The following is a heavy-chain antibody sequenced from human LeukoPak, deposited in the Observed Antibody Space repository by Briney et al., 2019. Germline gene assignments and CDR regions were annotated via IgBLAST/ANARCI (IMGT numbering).Heavy chain of an antibody. J-gene: IGHJ4*02. CDR1: GFTFSSYA. V-gene: IGHV3-23*01. CDR2: ISGSGGST. D-gene: IGHD3-10*01. CDR3: AKYHYYGSGSYYFFDY. Sequence: GGSLRLSCAASGFTFSSYAMSWVRQAPGKGLEWVSAISGSGGSTYYADSVKGRFTISRGNSKNTLYLQMNSLRAEDTAVYYCAKYHYYGSGSYYFFDYWGQGTLVTVSS.